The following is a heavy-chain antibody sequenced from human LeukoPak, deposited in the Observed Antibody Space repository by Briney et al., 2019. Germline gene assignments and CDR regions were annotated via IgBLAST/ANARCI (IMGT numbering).Heavy chain of an antibody. CDR3: ARSLFWDILAPGAFDI. CDR2: ISNSGSTI. V-gene: IGHV3-48*03. D-gene: IGHD3-9*01. Sequence: GGSLRLSCAASGFTFSNYEMNWVRQAPGKGLEWVSYISNSGSTIYYADSVKGRFTISRDNAKKSLYLQMKSLRAEDTAAYYCARSLFWDILAPGAFDIWGQGTMVTVSS. CDR1: GFTFSNYE. J-gene: IGHJ3*02.